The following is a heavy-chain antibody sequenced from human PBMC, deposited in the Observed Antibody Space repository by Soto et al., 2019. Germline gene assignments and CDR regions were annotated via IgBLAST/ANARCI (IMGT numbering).Heavy chain of an antibody. D-gene: IGHD1-26*01. Sequence: QVQLVQSGAEVKKPGASVKVSCKASGYTFTGYYMHWVRQAPGQGLEWMGWINPNSGGTNYAQKFQGWVXXTXDXXISTAYMELSRLRSDDTAVYYCARDRGSRAPSFDYWGQGTLVTVSS. J-gene: IGHJ4*02. CDR3: ARDRGSRAPSFDY. CDR2: INPNSGGT. V-gene: IGHV1-2*04. CDR1: GYTFTGYY.